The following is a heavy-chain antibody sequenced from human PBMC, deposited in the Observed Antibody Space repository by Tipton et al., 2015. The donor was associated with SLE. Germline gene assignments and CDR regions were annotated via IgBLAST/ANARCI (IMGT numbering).Heavy chain of an antibody. V-gene: IGHV4-38-2*02. J-gene: IGHJ6*02. D-gene: IGHD3-16*02. CDR1: GYSIGAGYY. Sequence: GLVKPSETLSLTCAVSGYSIGAGYYWGWVRQPPGKGLEWIANIYHGGSSYYNSFYNPSLKSRVTISLDTSKNQFSLRLSSVTAADTAVYYCARDIGFHYGMDIWGQGTTVTVSS. CDR2: IYHGGSS. CDR3: ARDIGFHYGMDI.